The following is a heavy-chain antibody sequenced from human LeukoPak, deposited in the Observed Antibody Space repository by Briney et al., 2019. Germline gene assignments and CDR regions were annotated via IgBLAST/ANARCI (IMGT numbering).Heavy chain of an antibody. CDR1: GFTFNYYA. CDR3: ARHDSFIPY. V-gene: IGHV3-23*01. Sequence: GGSLRLSCAASGFTFNYYAMSWVRQAPGKGLEWVSGISDNEGSTYYTDSVKGRFTISRDNTKDTVYLQMNNLRPDDTAVYFCARHDSFIPYWGQGTLVTVSS. D-gene: IGHD5-18*01. J-gene: IGHJ4*02. CDR2: ISDNEGST.